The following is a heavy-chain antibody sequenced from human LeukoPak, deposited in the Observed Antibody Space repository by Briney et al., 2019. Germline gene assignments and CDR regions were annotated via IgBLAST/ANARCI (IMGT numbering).Heavy chain of an antibody. CDR2: IYSGGTT. CDR1: GLTVSSNY. Sequence: GGSLRLSCVVSGLTVSSNYMNWVRQAPGKGLEWVSVIYSGGTTNYADSVKGRFLVYRDNSKNTLYLQMNSLRAEDTAVYYCASKLTTGYWGQGTLVTVSS. D-gene: IGHD4-17*01. J-gene: IGHJ4*02. V-gene: IGHV3-66*01. CDR3: ASKLTTGY.